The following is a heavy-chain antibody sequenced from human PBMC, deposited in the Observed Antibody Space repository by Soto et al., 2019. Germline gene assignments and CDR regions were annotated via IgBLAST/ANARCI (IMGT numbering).Heavy chain of an antibody. V-gene: IGHV3-33*01. D-gene: IGHD1-7*01. Sequence: GGSLRLSCAAPGFTFSSYGMHWVRQAPGKGLEWVAVIWYDGSNKYYADSVKGRFTISRDNSKNTLYLQMNSLRAEDTAVYYCARVITGTTQYYYYGMDVWGQGTTVTVSS. CDR2: IWYDGSNK. CDR3: ARVITGTTQYYYYGMDV. CDR1: GFTFSSYG. J-gene: IGHJ6*02.